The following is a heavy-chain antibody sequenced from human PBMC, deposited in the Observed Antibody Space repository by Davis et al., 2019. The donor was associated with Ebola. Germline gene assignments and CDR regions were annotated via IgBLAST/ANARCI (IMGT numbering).Heavy chain of an antibody. D-gene: IGHD3-10*01. J-gene: IGHJ6*02. CDR3: ARLTYFDSASFLSGGLDV. CDR2: IYPGDSET. Sequence: GESLKISCKGSGYSFTSYWIAWVRQMPGKGLEWMGIIYPGDSETRYNSSFQGQVTISADKSISTAYLQWSSLKASDTVMYYCARLTYFDSASFLSGGLDVWGQGTTVTVSS. V-gene: IGHV5-51*01. CDR1: GYSFTSYW.